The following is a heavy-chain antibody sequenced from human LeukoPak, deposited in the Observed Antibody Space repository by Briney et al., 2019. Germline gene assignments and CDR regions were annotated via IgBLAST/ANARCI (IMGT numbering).Heavy chain of an antibody. Sequence: PGGSLRLSCAASGFTFSSYSMNWVRQAPGKGLEWVSYISSSSSTIYYADSVKGRFTISRDSAKNSLYLQMNSLRAEDTAVYYCASGFGGSGSYRWGQGTLVTVSS. D-gene: IGHD3-10*01. CDR2: ISSSSSTI. J-gene: IGHJ4*02. CDR3: ASGFGGSGSYR. CDR1: GFTFSSYS. V-gene: IGHV3-48*01.